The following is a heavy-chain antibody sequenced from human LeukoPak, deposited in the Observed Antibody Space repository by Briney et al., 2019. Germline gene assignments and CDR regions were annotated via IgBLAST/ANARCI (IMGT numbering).Heavy chain of an antibody. J-gene: IGHJ1*01. D-gene: IGHD4-17*01. V-gene: IGHV3-23*01. CDR3: AKDISYGDCFFGYFQY. CDR1: GFSFSRYA. CDR2: ISGGGDRV. Sequence: PGGSLRLSCAASGFSFSRYAMTWVRQAPGKRLEWVSVISGGGDRVDYAESVKGRFTISRDNSRNTLYLQMNRLRAEDTALYYCAKDISYGDCFFGYFQYWGQGSLVTVSS.